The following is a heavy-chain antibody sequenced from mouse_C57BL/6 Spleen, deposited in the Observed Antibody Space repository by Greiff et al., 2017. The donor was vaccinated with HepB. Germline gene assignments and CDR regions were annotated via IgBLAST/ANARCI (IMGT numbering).Heavy chain of an antibody. Sequence: QVQLKESGPELVKPGASVKLSCKASGYTFTSYDINWVKQRPGQGLEWIGWIYPRDGSTKYNEKFKGKATLTVDTSSSTAYMELHSLTSEDSAVYFCAREGIYYGNYEGYFDYWGQGTTLTVSS. V-gene: IGHV1-85*01. CDR2: IYPRDGST. D-gene: IGHD2-1*01. CDR3: AREGIYYGNYEGYFDY. CDR1: GYTFTSYD. J-gene: IGHJ2*01.